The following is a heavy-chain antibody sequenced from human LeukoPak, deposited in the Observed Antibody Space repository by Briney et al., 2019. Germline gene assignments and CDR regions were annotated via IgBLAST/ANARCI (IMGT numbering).Heavy chain of an antibody. J-gene: IGHJ4*02. CDR3: AKVVVKIAVAGFFDY. V-gene: IGHV3-23*01. CDR2: ISGSGGSK. D-gene: IGHD6-19*01. CDR1: GFTFSSYA. Sequence: GGSLRLSCAASGFTFSSYAMSWVRQAPGKGLEWVSAISGSGGSKYYADSVKGRFTISRDNSKNTLYLQMNSLRAEDTAVYYGAKVVVKIAVAGFFDYWGQGTLVTVSS.